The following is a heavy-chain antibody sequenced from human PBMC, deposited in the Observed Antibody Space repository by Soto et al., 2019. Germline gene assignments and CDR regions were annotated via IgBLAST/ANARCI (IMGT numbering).Heavy chain of an antibody. V-gene: IGHV3-23*01. CDR2: ISGSGGST. Sequence: GGSLRLSCAASGFTFSIFAMSWVRQSPGKGLEWVSTISGSGGSTYYADAVKGRCSISRDNSMGTLYLQMKSLRVEDTAIYYCAKEVSLGSTVDLGYWGQGTRVAVAS. CDR1: GFTFSIFA. D-gene: IGHD7-27*01. J-gene: IGHJ4*02. CDR3: AKEVSLGSTVDLGY.